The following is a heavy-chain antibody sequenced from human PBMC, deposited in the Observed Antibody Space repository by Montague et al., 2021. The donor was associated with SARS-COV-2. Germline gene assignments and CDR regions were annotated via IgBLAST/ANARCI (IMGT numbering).Heavy chain of an antibody. D-gene: IGHD3-10*01. CDR3: ARLRDGVVPSPILGVGPYYSYYYVDV. CDR2: INHGGST. J-gene: IGHJ6*03. Sequence: SETLSLTCAVHGTSFSGYYWNWIRQPPGKGLEWTGEINHGGSTKYSPSLKSRLTISADTSKNQFSLKLTSVAAADTAVYYCARLRDGVVPSPILGVGPYYSYYYVDVWGRGTTVTVSS. V-gene: IGHV4-34*01. CDR1: GTSFSGYY.